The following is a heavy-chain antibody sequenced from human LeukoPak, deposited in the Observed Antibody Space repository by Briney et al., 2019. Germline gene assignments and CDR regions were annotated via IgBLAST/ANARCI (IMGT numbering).Heavy chain of an antibody. Sequence: PGGSLRLSCAASGFTFSKYAMTWVRQAPGKGLEWVSAISSSTLKIYYADSVKGRFTISRDNSKNTLYLQMNSLRAEDTAVYYCARDADLAVAADAFDIWGQGTMVTVSS. CDR1: GFTFSKYA. J-gene: IGHJ3*02. CDR3: ARDADLAVAADAFDI. CDR2: ISSSTLKI. V-gene: IGHV3-23*01. D-gene: IGHD6-19*01.